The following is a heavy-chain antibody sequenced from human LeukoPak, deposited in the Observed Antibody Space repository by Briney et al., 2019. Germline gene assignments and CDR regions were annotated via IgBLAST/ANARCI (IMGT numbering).Heavy chain of an antibody. D-gene: IGHD1-26*01. Sequence: SETLSLTCSVSGGSISSSSYYWGWIRQPPGKGLELIGSVVYSGITSYNPSLKSRVTISIDTSKNQFSLKLSSVTAADTAVYYCARLSVGATDYWGQGTLVTVSS. CDR2: VVYSGIT. CDR1: GGSISSSSYY. CDR3: ARLSVGATDY. V-gene: IGHV4-39*07. J-gene: IGHJ4*02.